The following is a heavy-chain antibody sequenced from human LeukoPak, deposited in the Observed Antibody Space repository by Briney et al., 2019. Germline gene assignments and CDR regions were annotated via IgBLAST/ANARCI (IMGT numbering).Heavy chain of an antibody. Sequence: GGSLRLSCAASGFTVSSNYMSWVRQAPGKGLEWVSVIYSGGSTYYADSVKGRFTISRDNSKNTLCLQMNSLRAEDTAVYYCARDRGGDDYGDYGYGMDVWGQGTTVTVSS. J-gene: IGHJ6*02. CDR1: GFTVSSNY. D-gene: IGHD4-17*01. V-gene: IGHV3-53*05. CDR3: ARDRGGDDYGDYGYGMDV. CDR2: IYSGGST.